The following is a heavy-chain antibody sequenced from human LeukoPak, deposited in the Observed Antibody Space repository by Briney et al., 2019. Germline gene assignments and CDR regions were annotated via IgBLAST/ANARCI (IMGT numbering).Heavy chain of an antibody. CDR1: GGSISSYY. J-gene: IGHJ6*03. D-gene: IGHD2-2*01. CDR3: ARNIVVVPADIPDYYYYYMDV. CDR2: IYYSGST. V-gene: IGHV4-59*01. Sequence: SETLSLTCTVCGGSISSYYWSWIRQPPGKGLEWIGYIYYSGSTNYNPSLKSRVTISVDTSKNQFSLKLSSVTAADTAVYYCARNIVVVPADIPDYYYYYMDVWGKGTTVTVSS.